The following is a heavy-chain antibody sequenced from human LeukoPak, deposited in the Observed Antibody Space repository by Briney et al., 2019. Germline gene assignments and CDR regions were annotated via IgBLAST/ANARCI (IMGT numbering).Heavy chain of an antibody. J-gene: IGHJ4*02. CDR2: ISSSGAYI. Sequence: GGSLRLSCAASGFTFRSYSLNWVRQAPGKGLEWVSSISSSGAYIYYADSVKGRFTISRDNGKDSLYLQMSSLRDEDTAVYYCVRGTEYDILSGKNFGQFYFEYWGQGTLVTVSS. V-gene: IGHV3-21*01. D-gene: IGHD3-9*01. CDR3: VRGTEYDILSGKNFGQFYFEY. CDR1: GFTFRSYS.